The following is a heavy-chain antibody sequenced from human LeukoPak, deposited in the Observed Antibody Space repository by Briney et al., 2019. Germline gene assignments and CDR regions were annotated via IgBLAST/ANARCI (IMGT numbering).Heavy chain of an antibody. J-gene: IGHJ4*02. V-gene: IGHV3-9*01. CDR1: GFTFDDYA. CDR3: AKAREGSGWYEAFDY. D-gene: IGHD6-19*01. CDR2: ISWNSGSI. Sequence: GGSLRLSCAASGFTFDDYAMHWVRQAPGKGLEWVSGISWNSGSIGYADSVKGQFTISRDNAKNSLCLQMNSLRAEDTALYYCAKAREGSGWYEAFDYWGQGTLVTVSS.